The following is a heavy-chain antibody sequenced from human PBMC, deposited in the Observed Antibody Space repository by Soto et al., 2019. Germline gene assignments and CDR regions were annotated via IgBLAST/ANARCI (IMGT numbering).Heavy chain of an antibody. Sequence: VASVKVSCKASGGTFSSYAISWVRQAPGQGLEWMGGIIPIFGTANYAQKFQGRVTITADESKNTLYLQMNSLRAEDTAVYYCARDSSPPYYYDSSGFDYWGQGTLVTVSS. CDR3: ARDSSPPYYYDSSGFDY. D-gene: IGHD3-22*01. V-gene: IGHV1-69*13. CDR1: GGTFSSYA. J-gene: IGHJ4*02. CDR2: IIPIFGTA.